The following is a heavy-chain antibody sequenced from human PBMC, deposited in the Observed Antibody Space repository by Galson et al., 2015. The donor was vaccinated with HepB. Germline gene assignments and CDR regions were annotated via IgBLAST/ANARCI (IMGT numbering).Heavy chain of an antibody. Sequence: SLRLSCTASGFTVSTYYMSWVRQAPGKGLEWVSVINSGGGTKHADSVQGGITTSRDNSKTTLYLQMISMKAEDTAVYYCSRVARETRTSRKCFDPWGQGTLITVSS. CDR2: INSGGGT. V-gene: IGHV3-53*01. J-gene: IGHJ5*02. CDR3: SRVARETRTSRKCFDP. D-gene: IGHD2-2*01. CDR1: GFTVSTYY.